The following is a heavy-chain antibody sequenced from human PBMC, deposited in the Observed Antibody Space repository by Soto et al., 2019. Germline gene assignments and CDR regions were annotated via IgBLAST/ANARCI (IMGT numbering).Heavy chain of an antibody. Sequence: GGSLRLSCAASGFIFSSYGMHWVRQAPGKGPEWVAVIWYDGSNIYYVDSVKGRFTISRDNSKNTLYLQMNSLRDEDTAVYYCARGCKHCNGGSCYSRPLFDYWGQGNLVTVSS. CDR2: IWYDGSNI. V-gene: IGHV3-33*01. D-gene: IGHD2-15*01. CDR3: ARGCKHCNGGSCYSRPLFDY. CDR1: GFIFSSYG. J-gene: IGHJ4*02.